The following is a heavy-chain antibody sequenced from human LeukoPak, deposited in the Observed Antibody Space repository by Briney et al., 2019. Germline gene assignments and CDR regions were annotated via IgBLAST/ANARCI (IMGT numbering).Heavy chain of an antibody. D-gene: IGHD3-22*01. Sequence: GGSLRLSCAASGFTFSSYSMNWVRQAPGKGLEWVSYISSSSSTIYYADSVKGRFTISRDNAKDSLYLQMNSLRAEDTAVYYCARDPPMYYYDSSGYSYFDYWGQGTLVTVSS. CDR1: GFTFSSYS. CDR3: ARDPPMYYYDSSGYSYFDY. V-gene: IGHV3-48*01. J-gene: IGHJ4*02. CDR2: ISSSSSTI.